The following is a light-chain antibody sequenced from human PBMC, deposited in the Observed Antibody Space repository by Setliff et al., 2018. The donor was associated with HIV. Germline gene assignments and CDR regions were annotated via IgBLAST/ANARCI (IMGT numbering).Light chain of an antibody. V-gene: IGLV2-11*01. CDR2: DVS. Sequence: QSVLTQHRSVSGSPGQSVTISCTGASSVVGASNSVSWYQHHPGKAPKVIIYDVSDRPSGVPDRFSGSKSGNTASLTISGLQAEDEADYYCCSYAGSYTSLYVFGTGTKVTVL. J-gene: IGLJ1*01. CDR3: CSYAGSYTSLYV. CDR1: SSVVGASNS.